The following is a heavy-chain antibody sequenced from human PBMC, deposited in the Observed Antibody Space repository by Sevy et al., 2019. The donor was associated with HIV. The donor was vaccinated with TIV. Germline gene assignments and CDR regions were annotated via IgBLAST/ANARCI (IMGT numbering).Heavy chain of an antibody. CDR3: ARVHLVYFDY. D-gene: IGHD2-8*02. CDR1: GFTFSSYS. V-gene: IGHV3-21*01. CDR2: IISSSSYI. Sequence: GGSLRLSCAASGFTFSSYSMNWVRQAPGKGLEWVSSIISSSSYIYYADSVKGRFTISRDNAKNSLYLQMNSLRAEDTAVYYCARVHLVYFDYWGQGTLVTVSS. J-gene: IGHJ4*02.